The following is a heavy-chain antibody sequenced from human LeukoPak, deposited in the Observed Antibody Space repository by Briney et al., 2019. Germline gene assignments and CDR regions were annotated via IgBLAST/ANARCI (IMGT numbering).Heavy chain of an antibody. CDR1: GGSISSSSYY. CDR2: IYYSGST. Sequence: SETLSLTCTVSGGSISSSSYYWGWLRQPPGKGLEWIGSIYYSGSTYYNPSLKSRVTISVDTSKNQFSLKLSSVTAADTAVYYCARGGATLRSYYMDVWGKGTTVTVSS. V-gene: IGHV4-39*07. D-gene: IGHD1-26*01. CDR3: ARGGATLRSYYMDV. J-gene: IGHJ6*03.